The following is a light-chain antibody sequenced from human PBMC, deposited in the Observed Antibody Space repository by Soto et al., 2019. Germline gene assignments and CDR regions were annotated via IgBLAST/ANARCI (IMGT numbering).Light chain of an antibody. V-gene: IGLV4-69*01. Sequence: QTVVTQSPSASASLGASVKLTCTLSSGHSSYTIAWHQQQPEKGPRYLMKLNSDGSHNKGDGIPDRFSGSSSGAERYLTISSLQSEDEADYYGQTWDTDSGVFGGGTKLTVL. CDR2: LNSDGSH. CDR3: QTWDTDSGV. CDR1: SGHSSYT. J-gene: IGLJ2*01.